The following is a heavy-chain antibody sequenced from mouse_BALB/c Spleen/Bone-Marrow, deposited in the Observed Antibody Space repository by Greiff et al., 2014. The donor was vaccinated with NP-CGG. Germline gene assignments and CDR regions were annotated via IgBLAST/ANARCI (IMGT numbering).Heavy chain of an antibody. J-gene: IGHJ4*01. V-gene: IGHV2-9*02. Sequence: VQLVESGPGQVAPSQSLSITCTVSGFSLTSYGVHWVRQPPGKVLEWLGVIWAGGSTNYNSALMSRLSISKDNSKSQVFLKMNSLQTDDPAMYYCARGSYYEGAMDYWGQGTSVTVSS. CDR1: GFSLTSYG. CDR3: ARGSYYEGAMDY. D-gene: IGHD1-1*01. CDR2: IWAGGST.